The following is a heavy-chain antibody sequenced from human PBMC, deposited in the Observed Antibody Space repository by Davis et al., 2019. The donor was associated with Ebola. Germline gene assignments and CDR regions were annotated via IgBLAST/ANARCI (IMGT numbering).Heavy chain of an antibody. CDR1: GFIFSDQG. J-gene: IGHJ4*02. V-gene: IGHV3-23*01. Sequence: GESLTISCGASGFIFSDQGMHWVRQVPGKGLEWLPGISGSSGHTYYADSVKGRVTISRDNSNNTLYLQLNSLRAEDTATYYCARAPTGFLGSYYLNFDYWGQGTLVTVSS. CDR3: ARAPTGFLGSYYLNFDY. CDR2: ISGSSGHT. D-gene: IGHD1-26*01.